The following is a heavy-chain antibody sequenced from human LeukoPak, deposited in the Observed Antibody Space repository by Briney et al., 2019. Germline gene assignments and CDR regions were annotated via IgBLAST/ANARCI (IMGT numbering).Heavy chain of an antibody. D-gene: IGHD6-13*01. J-gene: IGHJ4*02. V-gene: IGHV1-2*02. CDR2: INPNSGGT. CDR1: GYAFTGYY. Sequence: ASVKVSCKASGYAFTGYYMHWVRQAPGQGLEWMGWINPNSGGTNYAQKFQGRVTMTRDTSISTAYMELSRLGSDDTAVYYCASLAAAGTGEGFLDYWGQGTLVTVSS. CDR3: ASLAAAGTGEGFLDY.